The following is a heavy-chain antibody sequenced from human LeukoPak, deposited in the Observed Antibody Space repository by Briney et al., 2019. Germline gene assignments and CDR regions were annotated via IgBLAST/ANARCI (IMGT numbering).Heavy chain of an antibody. CDR2: IKQDGSEK. V-gene: IGHV3-7*01. Sequence: GGSLRLSCAASGFTFSSYSMNWVRQAPGKGLEWVANIKQDGSEKYYVDSVKGRFTISRDNAKNSLYLQMNSLRAEDTAVYYCARGATRDYWGQGTLVTVSS. CDR3: ARGATRDY. J-gene: IGHJ4*02. CDR1: GFTFSSYS.